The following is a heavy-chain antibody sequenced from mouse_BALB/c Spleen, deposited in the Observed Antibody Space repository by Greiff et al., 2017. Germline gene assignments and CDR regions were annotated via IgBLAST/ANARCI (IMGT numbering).Heavy chain of an antibody. J-gene: IGHJ3*01. CDR2: INPNNGGT. V-gene: IGHV1-18*01. CDR1: GYTFTDYN. D-gene: IGHD2-3*01. Sequence: VHVKQSGPELVKPGASVKIPCKASGYTFTDYNMDWVKQSHGKSLEWIGDINPNNGGTIYNQKFKGKATLTVDKSSSTAYMELRSLTSEDTAVYYCARRAYDGYYVFAYWGQGTLVTVSA. CDR3: ARRAYDGYYVFAY.